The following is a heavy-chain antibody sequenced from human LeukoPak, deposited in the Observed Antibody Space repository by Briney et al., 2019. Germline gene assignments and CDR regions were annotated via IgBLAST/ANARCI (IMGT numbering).Heavy chain of an antibody. CDR2: ISYSGST. Sequence: SETLSLTCTVSGGSISSYYWSWIRQPPGKGLEWIGYISYSGSTNYNPSLKSRVTISLDTSKNQFSLKLSSVTAADTAVYYCAKEPQGDGGAYYYYYGMDVWGQGTTVTVSS. CDR1: GGSISSYY. CDR3: AKEPQGDGGAYYYYYGMDV. V-gene: IGHV4-59*12. J-gene: IGHJ6*02. D-gene: IGHD2-15*01.